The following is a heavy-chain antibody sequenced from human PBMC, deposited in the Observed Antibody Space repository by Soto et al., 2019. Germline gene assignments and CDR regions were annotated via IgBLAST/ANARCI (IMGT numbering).Heavy chain of an antibody. J-gene: IGHJ6*02. CDR2: IWYDGSNK. CDR1: GFTFSSYG. Sequence: VGSLRLSCAASGFTFSSYGMHWVRQAPGKGLEWVAVIWYDGSNKHYADSVKGRFTISRDNSKNTLYLQMNSLRAEDTAVYYCARDWRYYGSGSRMDVWGQGTTVTVSS. CDR3: ARDWRYYGSGSRMDV. D-gene: IGHD3-10*01. V-gene: IGHV3-33*01.